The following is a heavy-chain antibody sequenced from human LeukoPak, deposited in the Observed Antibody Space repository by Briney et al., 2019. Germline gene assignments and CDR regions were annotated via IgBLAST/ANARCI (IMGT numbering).Heavy chain of an antibody. CDR3: AREVSPEAFDI. D-gene: IGHD1-14*01. V-gene: IGHV1-18*01. J-gene: IGHJ3*02. CDR2: ISAYNGNT. CDR1: GGTFSSYA. Sequence: ASVKVSCKASGGTFSSYAISCVRQAPGQGLEWMGWISAYNGNTNYAQKLQGRVTMTTDTSTSTAYMELRSLRSHDTAVYYCAREVSPEAFDIWGQGTMVTVSS.